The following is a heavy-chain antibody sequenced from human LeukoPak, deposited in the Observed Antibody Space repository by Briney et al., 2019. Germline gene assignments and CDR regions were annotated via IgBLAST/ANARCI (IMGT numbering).Heavy chain of an antibody. D-gene: IGHD2-2*03. CDR1: GGSFSGYY. V-gene: IGHV4-34*01. J-gene: IGHJ4*02. CDR3: ASNRVDNVVVPAVV. CDR2: INHSGST. Sequence: SETLSLTCAVYGGSFSGYYWSWIRQPPGKGLEWIGEINHSGSTNYNPSLKSRVTISVDTSKKQFSLKLSSVTAADTAVYYCASNRVDNVVVPAVVWGQGTLVTVSS.